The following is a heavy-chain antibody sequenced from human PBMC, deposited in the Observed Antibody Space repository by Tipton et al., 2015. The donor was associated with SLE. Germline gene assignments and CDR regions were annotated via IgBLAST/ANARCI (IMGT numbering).Heavy chain of an antibody. CDR1: GGSISSHY. V-gene: IGHV4-4*09. J-gene: IGHJ4*02. Sequence: TLSLTCTVSGGSISSHYWSWIRQPAGKGLEWIGYIYTSGSTNYNPSLKSRVTISVDTSKNQFSLKLSSVTAADTAVYYCARDSSGYSIFFDYWGQGTLVTVSS. D-gene: IGHD3-22*01. CDR3: ARDSSGYSIFFDY. CDR2: IYTSGST.